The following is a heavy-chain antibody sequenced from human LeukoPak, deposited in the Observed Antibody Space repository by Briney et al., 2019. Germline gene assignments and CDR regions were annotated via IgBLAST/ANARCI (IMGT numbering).Heavy chain of an antibody. V-gene: IGHV1-69*04. J-gene: IGHJ4*02. CDR1: GGTFSSYA. Sequence: SVKVSCKASGGTFSSYAISWVRQAPGQGLEWMGRIIPILGIANYAQKFQGRVTITADKSTSAAYMELSSLRSEDTAVYYCARDCSGGSCYDYWGQGTLVTVSS. CDR3: ARDCSGGSCYDY. CDR2: IIPILGIA. D-gene: IGHD2-15*01.